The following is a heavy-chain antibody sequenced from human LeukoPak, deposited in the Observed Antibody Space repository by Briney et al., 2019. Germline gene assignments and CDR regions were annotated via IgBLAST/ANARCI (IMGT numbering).Heavy chain of an antibody. CDR1: GYSISSGYY. D-gene: IGHD5-18*01. J-gene: IGHJ3*02. CDR3: ARPLRYKYRGNAFDI. CDR2: INHSGST. Sequence: SETLSLTCTVSGYSISSGYYWGWIRQPPGKGLEWIGEINHSGSTNYNPSLKSRVTISVDTSKNQFSLKLSSVTAADTAVYYCARPLRYKYRGNAFDIWGQGTMVTVSS. V-gene: IGHV4-38-2*02.